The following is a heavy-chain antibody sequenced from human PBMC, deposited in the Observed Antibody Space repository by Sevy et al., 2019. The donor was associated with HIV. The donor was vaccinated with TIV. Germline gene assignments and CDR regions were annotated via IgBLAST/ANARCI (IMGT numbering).Heavy chain of an antibody. CDR2: IIWNGISS. V-gene: IGHV3-20*04. CDR3: AKGRRTVTTEYFQH. Sequence: GGSLRLSCAASGFIFDDYAMNWVRQVPGRGLEWVSSIIWNGISSNFADSVRGRFTISRDNAKNSLYLQMNSLRAEDTAVYYCAKGRRTVTTEYFQHWGQGTLVTVSS. D-gene: IGHD4-17*01. CDR1: GFIFDDYA. J-gene: IGHJ1*01.